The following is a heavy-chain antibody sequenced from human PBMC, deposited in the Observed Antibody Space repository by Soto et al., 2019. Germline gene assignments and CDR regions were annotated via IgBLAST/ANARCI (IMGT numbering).Heavy chain of an antibody. D-gene: IGHD3-10*01. J-gene: IGHJ5*02. V-gene: IGHV1-46*01. CDR3: AREKGEWGSYNWFDP. CDR1: GYTFTSYY. CDR2: INPSGGST. Sequence: QVQLVQSGAEVKKPGASVKVSCKASGYTFTSYYMHWVRQAPGQGLEWMGIINPSGGSTSYAQKFQGRVTMTRDTSTSTVYMELSSLRSEDTAVYYCAREKGEWGSYNWFDPWGQGTLVTVSS.